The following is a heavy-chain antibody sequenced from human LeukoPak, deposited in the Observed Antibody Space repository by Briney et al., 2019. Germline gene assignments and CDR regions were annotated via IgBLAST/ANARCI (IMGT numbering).Heavy chain of an antibody. D-gene: IGHD6-13*01. V-gene: IGHV3-13*01. CDR1: GFTLSSYD. CDR2: IGAAGDS. Sequence: TGGSLRLSCAASGFTLSSYDMHWVRQVTGKGLEWVSTIGAAGDSYYPGSVKGRFTISRENARNSLYLQLNSLRAGDTAVYYCARGKGSWYYFDSWGQGTLVTVSS. J-gene: IGHJ4*02. CDR3: ARGKGSWYYFDS.